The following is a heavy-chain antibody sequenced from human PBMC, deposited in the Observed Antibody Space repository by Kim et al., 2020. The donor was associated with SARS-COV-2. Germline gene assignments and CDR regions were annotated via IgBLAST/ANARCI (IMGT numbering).Heavy chain of an antibody. J-gene: IGHJ4*02. D-gene: IGHD3-3*01. CDR3: ARVADGFCFDY. CDR2: H. V-gene: IGHV6-1*01. Sequence: HDYAVSAKSRITINPDTSKSQFSLQLNSVTPEDTAVYYCARVADGFCFDYWGQGTLVTVSS.